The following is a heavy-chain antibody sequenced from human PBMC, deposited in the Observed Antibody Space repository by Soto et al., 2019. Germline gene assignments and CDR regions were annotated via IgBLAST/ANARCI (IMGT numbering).Heavy chain of an antibody. D-gene: IGHD6-19*01. J-gene: IGHJ4*02. CDR2: IWYDGSKE. CDR1: GFTFSSYP. Sequence: QVQLVESGGGVVQPGRSLRLSCAASGFTFSSYPMQWVRQAPGKGLEWVALIWYDGSKEFYADSVKGRFTISRDNSKNTLYLQMNSIRADDRAVYYCARTYSSGWFGVEYWGQGTLVTVSS. V-gene: IGHV3-33*01. CDR3: ARTYSSGWFGVEY.